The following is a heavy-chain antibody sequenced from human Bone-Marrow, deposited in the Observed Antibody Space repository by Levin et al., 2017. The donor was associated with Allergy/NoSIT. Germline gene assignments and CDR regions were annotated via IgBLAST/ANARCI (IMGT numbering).Heavy chain of an antibody. CDR3: ARHYYDILTGYSGYGFFDY. D-gene: IGHD3-9*01. Sequence: AASVKVSCKGSGYSFTSYWIGWVRQMPGKGLEWMGIIYPGDSDTRYSPSFQGQVTISADKSISTAYLQWSSLKASDTAMYYCARHYYDILTGYSGYGFFDYWGQGTLVTVSS. J-gene: IGHJ4*02. CDR1: GYSFTSYW. V-gene: IGHV5-51*01. CDR2: IYPGDSDT.